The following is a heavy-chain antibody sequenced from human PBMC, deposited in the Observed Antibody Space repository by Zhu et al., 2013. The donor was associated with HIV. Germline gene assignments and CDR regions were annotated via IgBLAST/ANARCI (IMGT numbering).Heavy chain of an antibody. J-gene: IGHJ6*02. CDR3: ASSKVPDGIVYYGMDV. D-gene: IGHD1-26*01. CDR2: IIPIFGTA. V-gene: IGHV1-69*01. Sequence: QVQLVQSGAEVKKPGSSVKVSCKASGGTFSSYAISWVRQAPGQGLEWMGGIIPIFGTANYAQKFQGRVTITADESTSTAYMELSSLRSEDTAVYYCASSKVPDGIVYYGMDVWGQGTTVTVSS. CDR1: GGTFSSYA.